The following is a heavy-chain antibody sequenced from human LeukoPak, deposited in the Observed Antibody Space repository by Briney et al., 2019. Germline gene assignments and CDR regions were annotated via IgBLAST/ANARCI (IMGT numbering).Heavy chain of an antibody. D-gene: IGHD4-23*01. CDR3: ARDRPTVVTANAFDI. CDR1: GYIFSTYG. Sequence: EASVKVSCKASGYIFSTYGISWVRQAPGQGLEWMGWISGYNGNTKYGQKFQGRITMTTDTSTSTAYMELRSLRSDDTAVYYCARDRPTVVTANAFDIWGQGTMVTVSS. J-gene: IGHJ3*02. CDR2: ISGYNGNT. V-gene: IGHV1-18*01.